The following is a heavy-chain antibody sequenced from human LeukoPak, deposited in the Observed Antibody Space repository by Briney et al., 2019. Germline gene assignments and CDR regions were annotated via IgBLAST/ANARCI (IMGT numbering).Heavy chain of an antibody. CDR2: INHSGST. D-gene: IGHD3-22*01. CDR3: ARDKPYYYDSKHAFDF. V-gene: IGHV4-34*01. Sequence: SETLSLTCAVYGGSFSVYYWSWIRQPPGKGLEWIGEINHSGSTNYNPSLKSRVTISVDTSKNQFSLKLSSVTAADTAVYYCARDKPYYYDSKHAFDFWGQGTMVTVSS. CDR1: GGSFSVYY. J-gene: IGHJ3*01.